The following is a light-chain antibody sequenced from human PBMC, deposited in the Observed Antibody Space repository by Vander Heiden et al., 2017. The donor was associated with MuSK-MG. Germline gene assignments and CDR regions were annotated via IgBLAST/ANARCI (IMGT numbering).Light chain of an antibody. CDR1: SSDLGAYNY. CDR2: DVR. J-gene: IGLJ1*01. Sequence: QSALTLPRSVFRSPGQSVPFSCTATSSDLGAYNYASSYQQQPDKAPKHMIYDVRKRPSGVPDRFSGSKSDNTASLTIAGLQAEDEADYYCCSYAGSYTYVFGTGTKVTVL. V-gene: IGLV2-11*01. CDR3: CSYAGSYTYV.